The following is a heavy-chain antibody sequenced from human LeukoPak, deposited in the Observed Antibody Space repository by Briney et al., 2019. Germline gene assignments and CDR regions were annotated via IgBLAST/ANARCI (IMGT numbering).Heavy chain of an antibody. Sequence: DSVKGRFTISRDNAKNSLYLQMNSLRADDTAVYYCASAAQIDYWGQGTLVTVSS. V-gene: IGHV3-7*01. J-gene: IGHJ4*02. CDR3: ASAAQIDY.